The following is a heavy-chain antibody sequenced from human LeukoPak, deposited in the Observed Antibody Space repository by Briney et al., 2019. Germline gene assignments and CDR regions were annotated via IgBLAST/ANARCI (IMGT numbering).Heavy chain of an antibody. J-gene: IGHJ4*02. V-gene: IGHV3-21*04. CDR1: GFTFSSYS. D-gene: IGHD2-15*01. CDR3: ATDPSKD. Sequence: GGSLRLSCAASGFTFSSYSMNWVRQAPGKGLEWVSSISSSSSYIYYADSVKGRFTISRDNAKNSLYLHMNSLRSEDTAVYYCATDPSKDWGQGTLVTVSS. CDR2: ISSSSSYI.